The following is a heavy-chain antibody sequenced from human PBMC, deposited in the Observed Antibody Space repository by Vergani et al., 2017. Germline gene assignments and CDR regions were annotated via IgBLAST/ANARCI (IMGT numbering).Heavy chain of an antibody. CDR1: GFTFSSYG. Sequence: QVQLVESGGGVVQPGRSLRLSCAASGFTFSSYGMHWVRQAPGKGLEWVAVISYDGSNKYYADSVKGRFTISRDNSKNTLYLQMNSLRAEDTAVYYCAKDIAAAGLDPDYWGQGTLVTVSS. J-gene: IGHJ4*02. D-gene: IGHD6-13*01. CDR2: ISYDGSNK. CDR3: AKDIAAAGLDPDY. V-gene: IGHV3-30*18.